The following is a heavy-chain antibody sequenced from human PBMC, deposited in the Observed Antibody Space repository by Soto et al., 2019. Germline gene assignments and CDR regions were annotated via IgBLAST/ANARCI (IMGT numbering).Heavy chain of an antibody. CDR2: ISSNGGST. V-gene: IGHV3-64D*08. J-gene: IGHJ1*01. D-gene: IGHD4-17*01. CDR1: GFTFSSYA. CDR3: VKGATVVMVGWYFQH. Sequence: GGSLRLSCSASGFTFSSYAMHWVRQAPGKGLEYVSAISSNGGSTYYADSVKGRFTISRDNSKNTLYLQMSSLRAEDTAVYYCVKGATVVMVGWYFQHWGQGTLVTVSS.